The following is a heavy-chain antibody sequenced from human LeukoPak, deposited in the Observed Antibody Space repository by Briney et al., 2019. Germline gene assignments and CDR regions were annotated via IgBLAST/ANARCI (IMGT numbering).Heavy chain of an antibody. D-gene: IGHD3-22*01. Sequence: KRSETLTLTCTVSGGSISSYYWSWIRQPAGKGVEWIGRCYTRGSTNFNPSLKRRATMTLDTSKSQFSLTLSSVTAADTAVYYCARDAAYDSSGYSGAYTEFDFWGQGNLVSVSS. CDR3: ARDAAYDSSGYSGAYTEFDF. J-gene: IGHJ4*02. V-gene: IGHV4-4*07. CDR2: CYTRGST. CDR1: GGSISSYY.